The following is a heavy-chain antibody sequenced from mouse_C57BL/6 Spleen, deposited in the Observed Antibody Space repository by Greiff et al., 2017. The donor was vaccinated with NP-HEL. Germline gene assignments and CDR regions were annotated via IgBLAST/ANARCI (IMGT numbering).Heavy chain of an antibody. CDR2: IDPSDSYT. J-gene: IGHJ3*01. V-gene: IGHV1-50*01. D-gene: IGHD2-1*01. CDR3: ASYGKGTWFAY. Sequence: VQLQQSGAELVKPGASVKLSCKASGYTFTSYWMQWVKQRPGQGLEWIGEIDPSDSYTNYNQKFKGKATLTVDTSSSTAYMQLSSLTSADSAFYYFASYGKGTWFAYWGQGTLVTVSA. CDR1: GYTFTSYW.